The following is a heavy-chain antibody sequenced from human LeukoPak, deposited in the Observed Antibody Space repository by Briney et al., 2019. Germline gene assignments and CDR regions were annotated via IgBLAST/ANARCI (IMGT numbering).Heavy chain of an antibody. V-gene: IGHV4-59*08. CDR3: ARRITGTTGVFDY. D-gene: IGHD1-20*01. CDR2: IYYSGST. Sequence: PSETLSLTCTVSGGSISSYYWSWIRQPPGKGLEWIGYIYYSGSTYYNPSLKSRVTISVDTSKNQFSLKLSSVTAADTAVYYCARRITGTTGVFDYWGQGTPVTVSS. CDR1: GGSISSYY. J-gene: IGHJ4*02.